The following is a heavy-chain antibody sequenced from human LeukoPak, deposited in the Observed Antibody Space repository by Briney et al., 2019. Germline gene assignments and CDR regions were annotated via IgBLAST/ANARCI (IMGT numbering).Heavy chain of an antibody. V-gene: IGHV3-21*01. Sequence: NTGGSLRLSCAASGFTFSSYSMNWVRQAPGKGLEWVSSISSSSSYIYYADSVKGRFTISRDNAKNSLYLQMNSLRVDDTAVYYCARTRVVTRGGYWYFDVWGRGTLVTVSS. D-gene: IGHD2-21*02. CDR3: ARTRVVTRGGYWYFDV. J-gene: IGHJ2*01. CDR2: ISSSSSYI. CDR1: GFTFSSYS.